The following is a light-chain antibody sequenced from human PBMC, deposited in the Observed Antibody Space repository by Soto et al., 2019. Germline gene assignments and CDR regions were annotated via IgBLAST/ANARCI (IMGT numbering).Light chain of an antibody. CDR1: NNDVGGYNY. CDR2: YVS. CDR3: CSYAGTSSYV. Sequence: QSALTQPRSVSGSPGQSVTISCTGTNNDVGGYNYVSWYQQHPGKAPKLMIYYVSKRPSGVPDRFSGSKSGNTASLTISGLHAEDEDDYYCCSYAGTSSYVFGTGTTLTVL. J-gene: IGLJ1*01. V-gene: IGLV2-11*01.